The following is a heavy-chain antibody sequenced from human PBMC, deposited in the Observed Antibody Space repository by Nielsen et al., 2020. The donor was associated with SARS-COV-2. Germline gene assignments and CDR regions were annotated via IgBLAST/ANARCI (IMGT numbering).Heavy chain of an antibody. V-gene: IGHV3-73*01. CDR3: ARDSRGGSSHLFYYYGMDV. D-gene: IGHD1-26*01. Sequence: GGSLRLSCAASGFSFNGSAMHWVRQASGKGLEWVGRIRSKANSYATAYGESAKGRSTISRDDLKNTAYLQMNSLRAEDTAVYYCARDSRGGSSHLFYYYGMDVWGQGTTVTVSS. J-gene: IGHJ6*02. CDR1: GFSFNGSA. CDR2: IRSKANSYAT.